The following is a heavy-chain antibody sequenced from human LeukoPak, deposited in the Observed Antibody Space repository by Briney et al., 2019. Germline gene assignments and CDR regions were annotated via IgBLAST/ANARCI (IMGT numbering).Heavy chain of an antibody. D-gene: IGHD2-2*01. CDR1: GGSISSYY. CDR2: IYYSGSA. V-gene: IGHV4-59*01. CDR3: ARDMGYCSSTCCYPWFDP. Sequence: SETLSLTCTVSGGSISSYYWSWIRQPPGKGLEWIGYIYYSGSANYNPSLKSRVTISVDTSKNQFSLKLSSVTAADTAVYYCARDMGYCSSTCCYPWFDPWGQGTLVTVSS. J-gene: IGHJ5*02.